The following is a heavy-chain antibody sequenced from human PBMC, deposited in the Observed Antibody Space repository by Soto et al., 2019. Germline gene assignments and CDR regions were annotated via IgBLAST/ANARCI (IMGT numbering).Heavy chain of an antibody. CDR1: GGSIDSGDYY. CDR3: ARHVIAPPNYFDP. V-gene: IGHV4-61*08. D-gene: IGHD4-4*01. J-gene: IGHJ5*02. Sequence: SETLSLTCTVSGGSIDSGDYYWSWIRQPPGKGLEWIGYVYYSGTTNYNPFLKSRVTLSLDKSKNQFSLKMNSVTAADTAVYYCARHVIAPPNYFDPWGQGDLVTVSS. CDR2: VYYSGTT.